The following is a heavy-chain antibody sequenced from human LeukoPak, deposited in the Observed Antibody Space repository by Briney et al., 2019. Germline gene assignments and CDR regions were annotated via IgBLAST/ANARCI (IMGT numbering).Heavy chain of an antibody. Sequence: SETLSLTCAVYGGSFSGYYWSWIRQPPGKGLEWIGEINHSGSTNYNPSLKSRVTISVDTSKNQFSLKLSSVTAADTAVYYCATHRDYGDHNLLDYWGQGTLVTVSS. D-gene: IGHD4-17*01. CDR2: INHSGST. CDR3: ATHRDYGDHNLLDY. V-gene: IGHV4-34*01. CDR1: GGSFSGYY. J-gene: IGHJ4*02.